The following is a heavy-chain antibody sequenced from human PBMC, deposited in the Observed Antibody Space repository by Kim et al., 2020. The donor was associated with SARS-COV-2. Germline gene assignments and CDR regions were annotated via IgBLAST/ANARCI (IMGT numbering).Heavy chain of an antibody. D-gene: IGHD5-18*01. Sequence: GGSLRLSCAASGFTFSSYSMNWVRQAPGKGLEWVSSISSSSTYIYYADSVKGRFTISRDNAKNSLYLQMNSLRAEDTAVYYCARGAWIQLWLRDLCPYYFDYWGQGTLVTVSS. V-gene: IGHV3-21*01. CDR1: GFTFSSYS. CDR2: ISSSSTYI. CDR3: ARGAWIQLWLRDLCPYYFDY. J-gene: IGHJ4*02.